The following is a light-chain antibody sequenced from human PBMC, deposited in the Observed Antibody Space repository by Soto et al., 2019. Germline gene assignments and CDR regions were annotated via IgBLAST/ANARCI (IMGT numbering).Light chain of an antibody. J-gene: IGLJ1*01. Sequence: QSALAQPASVSGSPGQSITISCSGTSSDIGNYDHVAWYQQFPGKTPKLMIYGVSSRSSGVSSRFSGSKSGNTASLTISGLQAEDEADYYCISYTGSSTSYVFGSGTKVTVL. V-gene: IGLV2-14*01. CDR1: SSDIGNYDH. CDR2: GVS. CDR3: ISYTGSSTSYV.